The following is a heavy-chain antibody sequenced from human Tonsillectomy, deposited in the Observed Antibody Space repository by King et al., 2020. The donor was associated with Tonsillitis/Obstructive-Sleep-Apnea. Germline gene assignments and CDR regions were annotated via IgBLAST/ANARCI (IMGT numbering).Heavy chain of an antibody. J-gene: IGHJ6*03. CDR2: INTNTGNP. D-gene: IGHD3-3*01. CDR1: GYTFTSYA. V-gene: IGHV7-4-1*02. CDR3: ARRTYYDFWSGPPPMDV. Sequence: QLVQSGSELKKPGASVKVSRKASGYTFTSYAMNWVRQAPGQGLEWMGWINTNTGNPTYAQGLTGRFVFSFDTSVSTAYLQISSLKAEDTAVYYCARRTYYDFWSGPPPMDVWGKGTTVTVSS.